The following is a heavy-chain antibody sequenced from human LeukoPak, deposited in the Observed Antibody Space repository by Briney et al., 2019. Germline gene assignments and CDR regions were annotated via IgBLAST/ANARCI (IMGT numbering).Heavy chain of an antibody. Sequence: SVKVSCKASGGTFSSYAISWVRQAPGQGLEWMGGIIPIFGTANYAQKFQGRVAITADESTSTAYMELSSLRSEDTAVYYCARDCSSTSCFNWSDPWGQGTLVTVSS. CDR3: ARDCSSTSCFNWSDP. CDR1: GGTFSSYA. D-gene: IGHD2-2*01. V-gene: IGHV1-69*13. CDR2: IIPIFGTA. J-gene: IGHJ5*02.